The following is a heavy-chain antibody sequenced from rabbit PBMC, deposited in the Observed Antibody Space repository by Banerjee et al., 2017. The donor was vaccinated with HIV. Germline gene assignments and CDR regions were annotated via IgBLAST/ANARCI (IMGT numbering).Heavy chain of an antibody. CDR2: IDAGGSGST. Sequence: QSLEESGGGLVQPEGSLTLTCTASGFSFSSSYYMCWVRQAPGKGLEWIACIDAGGSGSTYYASWAKGRFTISKTSSTTVTLQMTSLTAADTATYFCARAYGGYAGYGGAYNLWGQGTLVTVS. V-gene: IGHV1S40*01. CDR3: ARAYGGYAGYGGAYNL. CDR1: GFSFSSSYY. J-gene: IGHJ4*01. D-gene: IGHD7-1*01.